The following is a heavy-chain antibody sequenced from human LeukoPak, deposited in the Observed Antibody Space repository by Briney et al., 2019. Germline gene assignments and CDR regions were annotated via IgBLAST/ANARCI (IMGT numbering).Heavy chain of an antibody. V-gene: IGHV3-9*01. Sequence: GGSLRLSCAASGFTFDDYAMHWVRQAPGKGLEWVSGISWNSGSIGYADSVKGRFAISRDNAKNSLYLQMNSLRAEDTAVYYCARDRDCMDVWGKGTTVTVSS. CDR3: ARDRDCMDV. CDR2: ISWNSGSI. J-gene: IGHJ6*03. CDR1: GFTFDDYA.